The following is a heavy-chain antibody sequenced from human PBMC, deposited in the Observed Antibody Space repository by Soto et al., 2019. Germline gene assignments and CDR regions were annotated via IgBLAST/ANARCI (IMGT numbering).Heavy chain of an antibody. V-gene: IGHV3-21*01. CDR3: AREDSIIIPAVSDF. D-gene: IGHD2-2*01. J-gene: IGHJ4*02. Sequence: GVSLRLSCTVSGFAFNNYGINWVRQAPGRGLEWVSSISKSDYTYYSDSVKGRFAISRDNAKSSVSLQMNTLRVEDTAVYYCAREDSIIIPAVSDFWGQGTLVTVSS. CDR1: GFAFNNYG. CDR2: ISKSDYT.